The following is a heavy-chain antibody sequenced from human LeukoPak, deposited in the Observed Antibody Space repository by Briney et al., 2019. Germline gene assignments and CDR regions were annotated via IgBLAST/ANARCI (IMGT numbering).Heavy chain of an antibody. Sequence: SGGSLRLSCAASGFTFSSYAMSWVRQAPGKGLEWVSGISGSGGSTYYADFVKGRFTISRDNSKNTLYLQMNSLTAEDTAVYYCARDYATAWHLDYWGQGTLVTVSS. J-gene: IGHJ4*02. CDR1: GFTFSSYA. CDR2: ISGSGGST. CDR3: ARDYATAWHLDY. V-gene: IGHV3-23*01. D-gene: IGHD2-2*01.